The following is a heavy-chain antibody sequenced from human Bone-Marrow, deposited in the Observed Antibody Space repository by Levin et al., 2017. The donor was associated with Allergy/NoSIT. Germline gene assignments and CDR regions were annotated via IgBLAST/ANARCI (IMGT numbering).Heavy chain of an antibody. CDR3: AKLGIIVAETDF. D-gene: IGHD6-19*01. CDR1: GFSFGSYT. CDR2: ISGSGGRT. V-gene: IGHV3-23*01. J-gene: IGHJ4*02. Sequence: PGESLKISCAASGFSFGSYTMTWVRQAPGKGLEWVSAISGSGGRTFYADSVRGRFTISRDNSKNTLYLQMNSLRAGDTAVYYCAKLGIIVAETDFWGQGTLVTVSS.